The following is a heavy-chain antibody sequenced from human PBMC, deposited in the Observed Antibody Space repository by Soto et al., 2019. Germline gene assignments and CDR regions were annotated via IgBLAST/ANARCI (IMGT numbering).Heavy chain of an antibody. CDR2: IDPTHGST. J-gene: IGHJ4*02. D-gene: IGHD3-22*01. V-gene: IGHV1-46*01. Sequence: ASVKVSCKAAGYTFTTYYMHWVRQAPGQGLEWMGVIDPTHGSTTYAQKFQGRVTMTSDTSTNTVYMELSSLKSEDTAVYYCARVPYDTTGYYAFWGQGALVTVSS. CDR3: ARVPYDTTGYYAF. CDR1: GYTFTTYY.